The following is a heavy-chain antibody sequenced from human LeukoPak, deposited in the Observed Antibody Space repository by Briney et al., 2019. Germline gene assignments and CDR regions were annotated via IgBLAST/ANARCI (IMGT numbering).Heavy chain of an antibody. CDR3: ARGPRHDYGDYYFDY. CDR2: IYYSGST. J-gene: IGHJ4*02. CDR1: GGSISSYY. Sequence: SETLSLTCTVSGGSISSYYWSWIRQPPGKGLEWIGYIYYSGSTNYNPSLKSRVTISVDTSKNQFSLKLSSVTAADTAVYCCARGPRHDYGDYYFDYWGQGTLVTVSS. V-gene: IGHV4-59*01. D-gene: IGHD4-17*01.